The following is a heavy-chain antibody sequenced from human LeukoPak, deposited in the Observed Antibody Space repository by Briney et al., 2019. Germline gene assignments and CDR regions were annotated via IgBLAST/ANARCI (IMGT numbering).Heavy chain of an antibody. CDR2: IIPIFGTA. J-gene: IGHJ4*02. CDR3: ARLDDSGGSYYFDY. V-gene: IGHV1-69*13. Sequence: ASVKVSCKASGGTFSSYAISWVRQAPGQGLEWMGGIIPIFGTANYAQKFQGRVTITADESTSTAYMELSSLRSEDTAVYYCARLDDSGGSYYFDYWGQGTLVTVSS. CDR1: GGTFSSYA. D-gene: IGHD1-26*01.